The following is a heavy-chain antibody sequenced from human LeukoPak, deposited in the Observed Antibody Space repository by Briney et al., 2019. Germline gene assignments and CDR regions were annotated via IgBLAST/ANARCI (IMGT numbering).Heavy chain of an antibody. V-gene: IGHV3-21*01. Sequence: KSGGSLKLSCAASGFTFSSYSMNWVRQAPGKGLEWVSSISSSSSYIYYADSVNGRFTISRANAKNSLYQQMNSQRAEDTAVYYCARDESKGLYYYYYYMDVWGKGTTVTVSS. D-gene: IGHD5-12*01. CDR1: GFTFSSYS. J-gene: IGHJ6*03. CDR3: ARDESKGLYYYYYYMDV. CDR2: ISSSSSYI.